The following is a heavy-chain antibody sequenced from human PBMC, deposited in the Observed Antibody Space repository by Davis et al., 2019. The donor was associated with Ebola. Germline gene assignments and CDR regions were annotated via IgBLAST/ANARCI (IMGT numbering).Heavy chain of an antibody. CDR2: IYYSGST. CDR3: ARDGRVQGSYYYYGMDV. V-gene: IGHV4-59*11. J-gene: IGHJ6*02. CDR1: GGSISSHY. Sequence: PSETLSLTCTVSGGSISSHYWSWIRQPPGKGLEWIGYIYYSGSTNYNPSLKSRVTISVDTSKNQFSLKLSSVTAADTAVYYCARDGRVQGSYYYYGMDVWGQGTTVTVSS. D-gene: IGHD1-26*01.